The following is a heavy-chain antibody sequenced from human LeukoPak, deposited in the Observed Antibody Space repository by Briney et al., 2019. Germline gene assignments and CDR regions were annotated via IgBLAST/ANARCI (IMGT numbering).Heavy chain of an antibody. Sequence: PSETLSLTCTVSGGSISSYYWSWIRQPAGKGLEWIGRIYTSGSTNYNPSLKSRVTMSVDTSKNQFSLKLSSVTAADTAVYYCAREGHTAMAKTPFDYWGQGTLVTVSS. V-gene: IGHV4-4*07. J-gene: IGHJ4*02. D-gene: IGHD5-18*01. CDR1: GGSISSYY. CDR3: AREGHTAMAKTPFDY. CDR2: IYTSGST.